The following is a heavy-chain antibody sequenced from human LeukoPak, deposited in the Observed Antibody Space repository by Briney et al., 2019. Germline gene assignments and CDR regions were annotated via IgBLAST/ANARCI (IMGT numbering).Heavy chain of an antibody. V-gene: IGHV3-33*06. Sequence: GGSLRLSCATSGFTFSGYGMHWVRQAPGKGLEWVTVIWSDGSNKYYADSVKGRFTISRDNSKNTLYLQMNSLRAEDTAVYYCAKESYYYDSSGYSDHWGQGTLVTVSS. D-gene: IGHD3-22*01. CDR3: AKESYYYDSSGYSDH. CDR1: GFTFSGYG. J-gene: IGHJ4*02. CDR2: IWSDGSNK.